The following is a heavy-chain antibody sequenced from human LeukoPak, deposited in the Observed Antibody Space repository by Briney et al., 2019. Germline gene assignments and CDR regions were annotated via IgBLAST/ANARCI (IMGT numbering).Heavy chain of an antibody. J-gene: IGHJ4*02. Sequence: GGSLRLSCAASGFTFSGYAMSWVRQAPGKGLEWVSLISNSGVNTYYADSVKGRFTISRDNSKNTVFLQMNSLRAEDTAVYYCARGFDWGQGTLVTVSS. CDR3: ARGFD. D-gene: IGHD3-10*01. CDR1: GFTFSGYA. V-gene: IGHV3-23*01. CDR2: ISNSGVNT.